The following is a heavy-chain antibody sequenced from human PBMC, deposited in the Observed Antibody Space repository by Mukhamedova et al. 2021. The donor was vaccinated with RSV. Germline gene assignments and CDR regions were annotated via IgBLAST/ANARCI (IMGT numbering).Heavy chain of an antibody. Sequence: GKGLEWVGRIRSKANSYATAYAASVKGRFTISRDDSKNTAYLQMNSLKTEDTAVYYCTSYSGSYYVYWGQGTLVTVSS. J-gene: IGHJ4*02. CDR2: IRSKANSYAT. V-gene: IGHV3-73*01. CDR3: TSYSGSYYVY. D-gene: IGHD1-26*01.